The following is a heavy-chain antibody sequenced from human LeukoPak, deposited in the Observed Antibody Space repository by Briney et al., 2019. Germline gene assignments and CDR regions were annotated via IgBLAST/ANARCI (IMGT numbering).Heavy chain of an antibody. Sequence: GGSLRLSCVASGFTLNTNYMSWVRQAPGKGLEWVSVLYSGGDIYYADSVKGRFTISRDISRHTLYLQMNSLRDEDTAVYYCAMSGSYYSAAYWGQGTLVTVSS. CDR2: LYSGGDI. V-gene: IGHV3-66*02. CDR1: GFTLNTNY. J-gene: IGHJ4*02. D-gene: IGHD1-26*01. CDR3: AMSGSYYSAAY.